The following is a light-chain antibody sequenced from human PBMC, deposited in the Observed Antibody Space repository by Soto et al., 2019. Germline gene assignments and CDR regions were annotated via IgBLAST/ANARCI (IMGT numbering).Light chain of an antibody. CDR3: QQYNSYPLT. V-gene: IGKV1-5*01. Sequence: DIQMTQSPSTLSASVGDRVTITCRASQSVGSWLAWYQQKPGKAPKFLSYEASSLEGGVPSRFSGSGSWTEFTLNISCLKTHDFASDYCQQYNSYPLTFGRGTKVEIK. CDR1: QSVGSW. CDR2: EAS. J-gene: IGKJ1*01.